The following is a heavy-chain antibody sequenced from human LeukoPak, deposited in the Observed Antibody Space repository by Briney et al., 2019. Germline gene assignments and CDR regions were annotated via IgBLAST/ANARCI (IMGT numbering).Heavy chain of an antibody. CDR3: ARDRYYDSSGYVTDH. D-gene: IGHD3-22*01. CDR1: GYTFTGYY. V-gene: IGHV1-2*02. J-gene: IGHJ4*02. Sequence: ASVKVSCKASGYTFTGYYIHWVRQAPGQGLEWMGWINPNSGGTNYAQKFQGRVTMTRDTSLSTAYMELSRLRSDDTAVYYCARDRYYDSSGYVTDHWGQGTLVTVSS. CDR2: INPNSGGT.